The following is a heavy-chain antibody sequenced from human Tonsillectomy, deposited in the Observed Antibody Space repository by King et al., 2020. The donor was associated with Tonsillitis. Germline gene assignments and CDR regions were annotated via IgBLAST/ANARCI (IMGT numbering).Heavy chain of an antibody. V-gene: IGHV5-51*01. Sequence: QLVQSGAEVKKPGESLKISCKASGYIFTNYWIDWVRQMPGKGLEWMGIIYPGHSDTRYSPSFQGQVTISADKSISTAYLQWSSLKASDTAMYYCTRLTYDTSGYYGGDFDYWGQGTLVTVSS. CDR1: GYIFTNYW. CDR2: IYPGHSDT. CDR3: TRLTYDTSGYYGGDFDY. D-gene: IGHD3-22*01. J-gene: IGHJ4*02.